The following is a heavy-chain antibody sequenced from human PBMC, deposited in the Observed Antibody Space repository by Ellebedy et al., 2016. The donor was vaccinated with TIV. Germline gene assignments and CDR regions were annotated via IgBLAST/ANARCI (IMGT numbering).Heavy chain of an antibody. Sequence: AASVKVSCKASGYTFIGYYMHWVRQAPGQGLEWMGWINPKNGDTSYAQKFQGRVTMTRDTSISPAYMELSRLGSDDTAVYYCGRSGYGSGWSFDNWGQGTLVTVSS. V-gene: IGHV1-2*02. CDR1: GYTFIGYY. CDR3: GRSGYGSGWSFDN. J-gene: IGHJ4*02. CDR2: INPKNGDT. D-gene: IGHD6-19*01.